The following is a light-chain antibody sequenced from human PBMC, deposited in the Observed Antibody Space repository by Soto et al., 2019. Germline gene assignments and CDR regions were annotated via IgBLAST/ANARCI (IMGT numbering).Light chain of an antibody. Sequence: EIVLTQSPGTLSLSAGERATLSCRASQSVSSSYLAWYQQKPGQAPRLLIYGASSRATGIPDRFSGSGSGTDFTITISSLEPEDFAVYYCQQYGSSPTTFGQGTKMDI. CDR2: GAS. CDR3: QQYGSSPTT. CDR1: QSVSSSY. J-gene: IGKJ1*01. V-gene: IGKV3-20*01.